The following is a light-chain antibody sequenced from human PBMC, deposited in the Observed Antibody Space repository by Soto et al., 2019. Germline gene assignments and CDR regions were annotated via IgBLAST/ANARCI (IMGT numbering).Light chain of an antibody. CDR3: QHYNSDPLT. Sequence: DIQMTQSPSTLSASVGERVTITCRASQTISSWLAWYQQKPGNAPKLLIYDASSLESGVPSRFSGSGSGTEFTLTISSLQPDDFATYYCQHYNSDPLTFGGGTKVEIK. CDR2: DAS. V-gene: IGKV1-5*01. J-gene: IGKJ4*01. CDR1: QTISSW.